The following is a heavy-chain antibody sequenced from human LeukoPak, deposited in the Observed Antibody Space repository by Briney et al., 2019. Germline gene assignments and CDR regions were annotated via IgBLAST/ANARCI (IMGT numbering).Heavy chain of an antibody. J-gene: IGHJ5*02. Sequence: GGSLRLSCAASGFTFSNYGMQWVRQAPGKGLEWVGVISFDGRLMFYGDSVKGRFIISRDNSKNTLYLQTNTLRAEDTAIYYCVKEITPQVAHAIDPWGQGTLVTVSS. CDR2: ISFDGRLM. D-gene: IGHD1-14*01. CDR3: VKEITPQVAHAIDP. V-gene: IGHV3-30*18. CDR1: GFTFSNYG.